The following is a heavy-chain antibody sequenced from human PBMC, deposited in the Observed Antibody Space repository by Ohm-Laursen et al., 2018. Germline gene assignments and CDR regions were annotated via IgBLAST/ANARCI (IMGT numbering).Heavy chain of an antibody. CDR3: ARGSYSRGNDMDV. Sequence: SLRLSCAASGFTFSSYAMSWVRQAPGKGLEWVSAISGSGGSTYYADSVKGRFTISRDNSKNTLYLQMNSLRAEDTAVYYCARGSYSRGNDMDVWGQGTTVTVSS. V-gene: IGHV3-23*01. CDR1: GFTFSSYA. J-gene: IGHJ6*02. D-gene: IGHD6-13*01. CDR2: ISGSGGST.